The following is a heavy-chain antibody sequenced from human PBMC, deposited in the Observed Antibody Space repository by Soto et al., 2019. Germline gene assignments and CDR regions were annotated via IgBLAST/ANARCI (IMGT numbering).Heavy chain of an antibody. CDR2: IHATENT. CDR1: GDSISSYY. D-gene: IGHD6-6*01. CDR3: ARALSSKPGLYFDH. V-gene: IGHV4-4*07. Sequence: PSETLSLTCTVSGDSISSYYWSWIRQPAGKGMEWIGRIHATENTNYNPSLKSRVTMSIDTSNSHFSLKLTSLTAADTAVYYCARALSSKPGLYFDHWGRGTLVTVS. J-gene: IGHJ4*02.